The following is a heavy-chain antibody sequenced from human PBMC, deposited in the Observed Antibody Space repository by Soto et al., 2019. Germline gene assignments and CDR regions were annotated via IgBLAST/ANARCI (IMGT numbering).Heavy chain of an antibody. J-gene: IGHJ6*02. V-gene: IGHV4-38-2*01. D-gene: IGHD6-25*01. CDR3: ATLPRLDGMDV. CDR2: IFHTGST. CDR1: GYSISGGHS. Sequence: SETLSLTCAVSGYSISGGHSWGWIRQPPGKGLEWIGSIFHTGSTYYNPSLKSRVTLSVDTSKNQFSLKLSSVTAADTAVYFCATLPRLDGMDVWGQGTTVTVSS.